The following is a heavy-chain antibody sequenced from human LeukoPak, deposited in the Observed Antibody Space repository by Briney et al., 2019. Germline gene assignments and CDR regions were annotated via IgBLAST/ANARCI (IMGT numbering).Heavy chain of an antibody. CDR3: ARGGYGNWFDP. J-gene: IGHJ5*02. D-gene: IGHD3-22*01. V-gene: IGHV1-69*04. Sequence: SVKVSCKASGGTFSSYAISWVRQAPGQGLEWMGRIIPILGIANYAQEFQGRVTITADKSTSTAYMELRSLRSEDTAVYYCARGGYGNWFDPWGQGPLVTVSS. CDR2: IIPILGIA. CDR1: GGTFSSYA.